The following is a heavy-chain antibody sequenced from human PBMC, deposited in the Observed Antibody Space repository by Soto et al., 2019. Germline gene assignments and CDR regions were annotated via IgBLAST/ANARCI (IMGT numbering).Heavy chain of an antibody. CDR1: GYTFTSYA. D-gene: IGHD6-19*01. CDR2: INAGNGNT. Sequence: GASVKVSCKASGYTFTSYAVHWVRQAPGQRLEWMGWINAGNGNTKYSQKFQGRVTITRDTSASTAYMELSSLRSEDTAVYYCARDDSSGWYQMGGRPWYYYYYGMDVWGQGTTVTVSS. CDR3: ARDDSSGWYQMGGRPWYYYYYGMDV. J-gene: IGHJ6*02. V-gene: IGHV1-3*01.